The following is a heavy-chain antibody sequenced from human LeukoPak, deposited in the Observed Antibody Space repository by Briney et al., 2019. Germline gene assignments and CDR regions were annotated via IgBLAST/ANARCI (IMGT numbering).Heavy chain of an antibody. Sequence: PGGSLRLSCAASGFTFSTYSMNWVRQAPGKGLEWVSHISSSGTIYYADSVKGRFTISRDNSKNTLYLQMNSLRAEDTAVYYCARDQPSITMVRGVIMHYYYYGMDVWGQGTTVTVSS. CDR1: GFTFSTYS. CDR3: ARDQPSITMVRGVIMHYYYYGMDV. J-gene: IGHJ6*02. CDR2: ISSSGTI. V-gene: IGHV3-48*01. D-gene: IGHD3-10*01.